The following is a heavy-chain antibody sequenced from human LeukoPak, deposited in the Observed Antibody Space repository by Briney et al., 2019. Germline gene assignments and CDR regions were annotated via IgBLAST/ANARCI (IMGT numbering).Heavy chain of an antibody. J-gene: IGHJ4*02. CDR1: GGSISSYY. D-gene: IGHD2-2*02. CDR3: AKDYCSSTSCYIFDY. V-gene: IGHV4-59*01. CDR2: IYYSGST. Sequence: SETLSLTCTVSGGSISSYYWSWIRQPPGKGLEWIGYIYYSGSTNYNPSLKSRVTISVDTSKNQFSLKLSSVTAADTAVYYCAKDYCSSTSCYIFDYWGQGTLVTVSS.